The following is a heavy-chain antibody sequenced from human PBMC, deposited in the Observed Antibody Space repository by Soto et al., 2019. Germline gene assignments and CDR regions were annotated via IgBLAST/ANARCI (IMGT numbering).Heavy chain of an antibody. CDR1: GGTFSSYT. V-gene: IGHV1-69*02. CDR2: IIPILGIA. CDR3: AGCVPTIFGLVISDCIDY. J-gene: IGHJ4*02. Sequence: QVQLVQSGAEVKKPGSSVKVSCKASGGTFSSYTISWVRQAPGQGLEWMGRIIPILGIANYAQQFQGRVTITADKSTSTADMELRSLSSEDTAVYYCAGCVPTIFGLVISDCIDYWGQETPVTVSS. D-gene: IGHD3-9*01.